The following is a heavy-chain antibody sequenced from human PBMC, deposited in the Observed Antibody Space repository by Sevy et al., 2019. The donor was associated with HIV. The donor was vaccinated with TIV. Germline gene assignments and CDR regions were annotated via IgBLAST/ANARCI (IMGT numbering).Heavy chain of an antibody. CDR2: ISYDGSNK. Sequence: GGSLRLSCAASGFTFSSYAMHWVRQAPGKGLEWVAVISYDGSNKYYADSVKGRFTISRDNSKNTRYLQMNSLRAEDTAVYYCARDGVGYTAMGPFDYWGQGTLVTVSS. CDR3: ARDGVGYTAMGPFDY. J-gene: IGHJ4*02. CDR1: GFTFSSYA. D-gene: IGHD5-18*01. V-gene: IGHV3-30-3*01.